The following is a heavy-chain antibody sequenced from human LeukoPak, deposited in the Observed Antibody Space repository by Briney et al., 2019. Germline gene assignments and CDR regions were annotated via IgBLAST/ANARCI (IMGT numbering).Heavy chain of an antibody. CDR1: GFTFSRYG. CDR2: ISYGGSNK. J-gene: IGHJ4*02. CDR3: AKERATETRRLDY. Sequence: GRSLRLSCAASGFTFSRYGMHWVRQAPGKGLDWVAVISYGGSNKNYADSVKGRFTISRDNSKNTLYLQMNSLRPEDAAVYYCAKERATETRRLDYWGQGTLVTVSS. V-gene: IGHV3-30*18.